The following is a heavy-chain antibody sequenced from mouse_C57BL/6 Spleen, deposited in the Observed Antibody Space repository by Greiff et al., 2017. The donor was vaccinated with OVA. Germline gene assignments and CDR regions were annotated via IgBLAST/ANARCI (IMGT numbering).Heavy chain of an antibody. J-gene: IGHJ4*01. CDR3: ARRGDDGSSY. V-gene: IGHV1-82*01. D-gene: IGHD2-3*01. CDR1: GYAFSSSW. Sequence: QVQLQQSGPELVKPGASVKISCKASGYAFSSSWMNWVKQRPGKGLEWIGRIYPGDGDTNYNGKFKGKATLTADKSSSTAYMQLSSLTSEDSAVYFCARRGDDGSSYWGQGTSVTVSS. CDR2: IYPGDGDT.